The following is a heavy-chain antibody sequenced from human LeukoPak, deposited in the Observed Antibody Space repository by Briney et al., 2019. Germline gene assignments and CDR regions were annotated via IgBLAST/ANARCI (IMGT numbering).Heavy chain of an antibody. CDR3: ARFTYYYDSSGNAP. CDR2: ISYDGSNK. CDR1: GFTFSSYG. D-gene: IGHD3-22*01. Sequence: GGSLRLSCAASGFTFSSYGMHWVRQAPGKGLEWVAVISYDGSNKYYADSVKGRFTISRDNSKNTLYLQMNSLRAEDTAVYYCARFTYYYDSSGNAPWGQGTLVTVSS. V-gene: IGHV3-30*03. J-gene: IGHJ5*02.